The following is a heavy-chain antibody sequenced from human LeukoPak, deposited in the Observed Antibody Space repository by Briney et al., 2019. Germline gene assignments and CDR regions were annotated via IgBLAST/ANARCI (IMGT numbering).Heavy chain of an antibody. D-gene: IGHD3-9*01. V-gene: IGHV2-5*02. CDR2: IFWDDNE. Sequence: SGPTLVNPTQTLTLTCTFSGFSLSTGGMGVGWIRQPPGKALEWLAFIFWDDNEHYSPSLKNRLTITKDTSKSQVILTMTNMDPVDTATYYCSHRAMIFLNAFDIWGQGTMVTVSS. CDR1: GFSLSTGGMG. J-gene: IGHJ3*02. CDR3: SHRAMIFLNAFDI.